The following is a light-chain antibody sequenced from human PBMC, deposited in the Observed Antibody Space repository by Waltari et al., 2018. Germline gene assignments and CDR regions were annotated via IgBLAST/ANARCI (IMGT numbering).Light chain of an antibody. CDR2: VNS. CDR3: QSYDSSLRAAL. V-gene: IGLV1-40*01. J-gene: IGLJ2*01. Sequence: QSGLTQPPSVSGAPGQRVTISCTGSRSHIGAGSDVHWYQVLPGTAPKLLIYVNSDRPSGSPDPLSGSKSVTPASLAITGLQAEDEADYYAQSYDSSLRAALFGGGTKVTVL. CDR1: RSHIGAGSD.